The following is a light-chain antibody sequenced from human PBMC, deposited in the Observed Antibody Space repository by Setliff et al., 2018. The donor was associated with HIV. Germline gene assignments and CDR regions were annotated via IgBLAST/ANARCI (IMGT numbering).Light chain of an antibody. V-gene: IGLV2-23*02. J-gene: IGLJ1*01. Sequence: QSALTQPASVSGSPGQSIAISCTGTSSDIGRYNLVSWYQQYPGKAPKLMIYQAIKRPSGVSNRFFGSKSGNTASLTISGLQAEDEADYYCCSNTGSNTFVFGSGTKVTVL. CDR3: CSNTGSNTFV. CDR2: QAI. CDR1: SSDIGRYNL.